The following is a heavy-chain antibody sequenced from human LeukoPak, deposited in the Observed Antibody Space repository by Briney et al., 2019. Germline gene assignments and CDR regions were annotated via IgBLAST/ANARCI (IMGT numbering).Heavy chain of an antibody. CDR1: GGSISSGGYY. D-gene: IGHD5-18*01. CDR2: IYYSGST. CDR3: ASAHVDTAIAFDY. J-gene: IGHJ4*02. Sequence: SETLSLTCTVSGGSISSGGYYRSWIRQHPGKGLEWIGYIYYSGSTYYNPSLKSRVTISVDTSKNQFSLKLSSVTAADTAVYYCASAHVDTAIAFDYWGQGTLVTVSS. V-gene: IGHV4-31*03.